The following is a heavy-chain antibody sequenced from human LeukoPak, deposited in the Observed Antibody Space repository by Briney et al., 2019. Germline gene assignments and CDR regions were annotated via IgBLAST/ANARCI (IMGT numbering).Heavy chain of an antibody. Sequence: GGSLRLSCAASGFTFSSYWMTWVRQAPGKGLEWVANINQDGSEKYYVDSVKGRFTISRDNAKNSLYLQMNSLRAEDTAVYFCAREVGSGWNYFDLWGQGTLVTVSS. CDR2: INQDGSEK. J-gene: IGHJ4*02. D-gene: IGHD6-19*01. CDR3: AREVGSGWNYFDL. CDR1: GFTFSSYW. V-gene: IGHV3-7*01.